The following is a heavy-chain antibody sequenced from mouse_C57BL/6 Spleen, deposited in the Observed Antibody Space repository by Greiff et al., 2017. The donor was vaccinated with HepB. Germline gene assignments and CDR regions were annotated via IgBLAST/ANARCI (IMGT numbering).Heavy chain of an antibody. CDR2: ISDGGSYT. Sequence: DVHLVESGGGLVKPGGSLKLSCAASGFTFSSYAMSWVRQTPEKRLEWVATISDGGSYTYYPDNVKGRFTISRDNAKNNLYLQMSHLKSKDTAMYYWAREETAQATWFTYWGQGTLVTVSA. CDR3: AREETAQATWFTY. D-gene: IGHD3-2*02. J-gene: IGHJ3*01. V-gene: IGHV5-4*01. CDR1: GFTFSSYA.